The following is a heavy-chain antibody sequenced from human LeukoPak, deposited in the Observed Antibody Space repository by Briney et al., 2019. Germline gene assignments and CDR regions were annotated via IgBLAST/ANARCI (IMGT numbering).Heavy chain of an antibody. J-gene: IGHJ4*02. Sequence: GTSLRLSCIASGITFSSNAMHWVRQAPGKGLEWVAIIASDGRKQYYADPVKGRFTISRDNSRNTLYLQVNSLRSEDTAVYYCARAGDCSSTDCYRAFDYWGQGTLVSVSS. CDR2: IASDGRKQ. CDR1: GITFSSNA. V-gene: IGHV3-30*04. D-gene: IGHD2-2*02. CDR3: ARAGDCSSTDCYRAFDY.